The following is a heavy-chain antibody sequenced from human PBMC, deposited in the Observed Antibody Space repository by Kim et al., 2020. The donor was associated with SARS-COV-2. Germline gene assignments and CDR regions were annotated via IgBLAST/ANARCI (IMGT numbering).Heavy chain of an antibody. CDR3: ARVRLGVRGNNWFDP. CDR2: IYYSGST. D-gene: IGHD3-10*01. J-gene: IGHJ5*02. V-gene: IGHV4-39*07. CDR1: GGSISSSSYY. Sequence: SETLSLTCTVSGGSISSSSYYWGWIRQPPGKGLEWIGSIYYSGSTYYNPSLKSRVTISVDTSKNQFSLKLSSVTAADTAVYYCARVRLGVRGNNWFDPWGQGTLVTVSS.